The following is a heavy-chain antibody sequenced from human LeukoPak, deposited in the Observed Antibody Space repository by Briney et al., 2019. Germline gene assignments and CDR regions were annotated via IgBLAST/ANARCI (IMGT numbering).Heavy chain of an antibody. CDR1: GGSFSGYY. D-gene: IGHD2-2*01. J-gene: IGHJ5*02. Sequence: SETLSLTCAVYGGSFSGYYWSWIRQPPGKGLEWIGEINHSGSTNYNPSLKSRVTISVDTSKNQFSLKLSSVTAADTAVYYCARGSTCCPNWFDPWGQGTLVTVSS. CDR3: ARGSTCCPNWFDP. CDR2: INHSGST. V-gene: IGHV4-34*01.